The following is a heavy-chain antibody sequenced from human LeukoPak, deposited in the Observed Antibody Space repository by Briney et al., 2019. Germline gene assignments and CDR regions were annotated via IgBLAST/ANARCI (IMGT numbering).Heavy chain of an antibody. CDR2: ISSSGSYI. Sequence: GGSLRFSCAASGFTFSSYEMNWVRQAPGKGLEWVSYISSSGSYIYYADSVKGRFTISRDNAKNSLYLQMNSLRAEDTAVYYCARDLTMVRGVGDYYYYMDVWGKGTTVTVSS. CDR1: GFTFSSYE. J-gene: IGHJ6*03. CDR3: ARDLTMVRGVGDYYYYMDV. V-gene: IGHV3-21*05. D-gene: IGHD3-10*01.